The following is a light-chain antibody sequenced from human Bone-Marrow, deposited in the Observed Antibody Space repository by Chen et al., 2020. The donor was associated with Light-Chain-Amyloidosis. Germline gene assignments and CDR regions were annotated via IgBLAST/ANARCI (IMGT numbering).Light chain of an antibody. CDR3: QVWDRSSDRPV. CDR1: NIGSTS. Sequence: SYVLTQPPSVSVAPGQTATIACGRNNIGSTSVHWYQQTPGQAPLLVVYDDSDRPSGIPERLSGSNSGNTATLTISRVEAGDEADYYCQVWDRSSDRPVFGGGTKLTVL. V-gene: IGLV3-21*02. CDR2: DDS. J-gene: IGLJ3*02.